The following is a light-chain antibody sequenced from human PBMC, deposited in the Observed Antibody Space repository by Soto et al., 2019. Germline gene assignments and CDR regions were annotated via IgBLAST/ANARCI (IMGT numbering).Light chain of an antibody. J-gene: IGKJ1*01. V-gene: IGKV1-5*01. Sequence: DINMAQFPSALSASVGDIVNITCRASQSISSWLAWYQQKPGKAPKLLIYDACRSESGVPSKFSGSGSGTEFALTISSLQPDDFATYYCQQYNSYPWTFGQGTKVDIK. CDR3: QQYNSYPWT. CDR2: DAC. CDR1: QSISSW.